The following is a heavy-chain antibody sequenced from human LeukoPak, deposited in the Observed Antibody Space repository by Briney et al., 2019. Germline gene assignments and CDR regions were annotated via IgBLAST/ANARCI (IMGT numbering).Heavy chain of an antibody. CDR1: GYTFTSYD. V-gene: IGHV1-69*04. J-gene: IGHJ6*03. CDR2: IIPILGIA. Sequence: GASVKVSCKASGYTFTSYDINWVRQATGQGLEWMGRIIPILGIANYAQKFQGRVTITADKSTSTAYMELSSLRSEDTAVYYCASEQKVGATSIYYYYYYMDVWGKGTTVTVSS. D-gene: IGHD1-26*01. CDR3: ASEQKVGATSIYYYYYYMDV.